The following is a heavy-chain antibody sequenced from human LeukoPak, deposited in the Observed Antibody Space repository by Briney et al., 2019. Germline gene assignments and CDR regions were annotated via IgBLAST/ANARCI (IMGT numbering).Heavy chain of an antibody. D-gene: IGHD3-10*01. J-gene: IGHJ3*02. Sequence: GGSLRLSCAASGFTFSSYAMSWVRQAPGKGLEWVSAISGSGGSTYYADSVKGRFTISRDNSKNTLYLQMNSLRAEDTAVYYCAKPLNYYGSGSYRDHAFDIWGQGTMVTVSS. V-gene: IGHV3-23*01. CDR3: AKPLNYYGSGSYRDHAFDI. CDR2: ISGSGGST. CDR1: GFTFSSYA.